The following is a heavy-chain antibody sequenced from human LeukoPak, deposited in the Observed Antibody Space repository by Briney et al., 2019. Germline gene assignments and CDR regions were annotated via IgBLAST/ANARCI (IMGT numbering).Heavy chain of an antibody. Sequence: GGSLRLSCAASGFTFSSYAMSWVRQAPGKGLEWVSCISGSGGNTFDADSVKGRFTISRDNSKNTLYLQMNSLRAEDTAAYHCAKGRNEDGDAALNYWGQGTLVTVSS. CDR3: AKGRNEDGDAALNY. CDR2: ISGSGGNT. V-gene: IGHV3-23*01. J-gene: IGHJ4*02. CDR1: GFTFSSYA. D-gene: IGHD4-17*01.